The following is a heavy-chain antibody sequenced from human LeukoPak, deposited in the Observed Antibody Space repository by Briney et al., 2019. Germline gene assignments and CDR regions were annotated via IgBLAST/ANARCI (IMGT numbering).Heavy chain of an antibody. CDR2: IYSGGST. CDR3: ARLAYTYAYFDY. CDR1: GXTVSSYH. Sequence: GGSLRLSCAASGXTVSSYHMTWVRQAPGKGLEWVSVIYSGGSTSYADSLKGRLTISRDNSKNTLYLQMNSLRAEDTAVYYCARLAYTYAYFDYWGQGTLVTVSS. J-gene: IGHJ4*02. D-gene: IGHD5-18*01. V-gene: IGHV3-53*01.